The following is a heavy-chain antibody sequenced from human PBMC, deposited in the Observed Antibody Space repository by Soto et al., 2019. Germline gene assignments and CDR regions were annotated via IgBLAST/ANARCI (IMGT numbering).Heavy chain of an antibody. CDR3: AKDIKVVAARGGIDY. D-gene: IGHD3-22*01. CDR1: GFTFTTYA. Sequence: EVQLLESGGGLVQPGGSLRLSCAASGFTFTTYAMSWVRQAPGQGLEWVSTISGGGITTYYADSVKGRFTISRDNSKNTLYLQMNSLRAEDTAVYYCAKDIKVVAARGGIDYWGQGILVSVSS. V-gene: IGHV3-23*01. CDR2: ISGGGITT. J-gene: IGHJ4*02.